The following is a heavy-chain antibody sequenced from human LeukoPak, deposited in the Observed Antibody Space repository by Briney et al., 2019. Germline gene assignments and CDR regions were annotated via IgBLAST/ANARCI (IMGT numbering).Heavy chain of an antibody. Sequence: GESLKISCKGSEYSFATYWIGWVRQRPGQGLGWMGIIFPGDSDTRYSPSFQVQVTISADKSISTAYLQWSSLKASDTAIYYCASEYCSGGNCYFDYWGQGTLVTVSS. J-gene: IGHJ4*02. V-gene: IGHV5-51*01. CDR1: EYSFATYW. CDR2: IFPGDSDT. CDR3: ASEYCSGGNCYFDY. D-gene: IGHD2-15*01.